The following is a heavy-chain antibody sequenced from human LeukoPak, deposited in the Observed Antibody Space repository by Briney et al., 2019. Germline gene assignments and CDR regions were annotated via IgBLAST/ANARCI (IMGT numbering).Heavy chain of an antibody. J-gene: IGHJ4*02. Sequence: SETLSLTCAVSGYSIGSGYYWGWIRPPPGKGREWIGMIYHSGSTYYNPSLKSRVTISVDTSKNQFSLKLSSVTAADTAVYYCARRGYNPDYYFDYWGQGTLVTVSS. D-gene: IGHD5-18*01. CDR1: GYSIGSGYY. CDR2: IYHSGST. V-gene: IGHV4-38-2*01. CDR3: ARRGYNPDYYFDY.